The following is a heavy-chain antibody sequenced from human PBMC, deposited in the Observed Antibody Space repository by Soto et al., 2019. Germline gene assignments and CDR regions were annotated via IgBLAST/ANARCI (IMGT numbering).Heavy chain of an antibody. CDR2: INPSGGST. J-gene: IGHJ4*02. V-gene: IGHV1-46*01. CDR1: GYTFTRHY. D-gene: IGHD1-26*01. Sequence: XSVKVSCKASGYTFTRHYMHWVRQAPGQGLEWMGIINPSGGSTSYAQNFQGRVTMTRDTSTSTVYMELSSLRSEDTAVYYCAREESGRYCCSGYWGQGNLVTVSS. CDR3: AREESGRYCCSGY.